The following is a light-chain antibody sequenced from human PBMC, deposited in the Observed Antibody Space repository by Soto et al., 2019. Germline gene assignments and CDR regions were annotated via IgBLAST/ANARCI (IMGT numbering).Light chain of an antibody. Sequence: EIVLTQSPATLSLSPGERATLSCRASQSVSSYLAWYQKKPGQPPRLIXYNASNRTTGIPARFSGSGSGTDLTLTISSLEPEDFAAYYCQQRGDWPPITFGQGTRLEIK. CDR2: NAS. J-gene: IGKJ5*01. CDR1: QSVSSY. CDR3: QQRGDWPPIT. V-gene: IGKV3-11*01.